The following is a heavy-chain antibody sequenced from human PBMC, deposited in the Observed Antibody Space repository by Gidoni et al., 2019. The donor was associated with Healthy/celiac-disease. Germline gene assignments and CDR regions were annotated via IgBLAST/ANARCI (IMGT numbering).Heavy chain of an antibody. CDR2: VDPEDGET. J-gene: IGHJ5*02. CDR1: GYTFTAYY. V-gene: IGHV1-69-2*01. D-gene: IGHD3-3*01. Sequence: EVQLVQSGAEVKKPGATVKISCKVSGYTFTAYYMHWVQQAPGKGLEWMGLVDPEDGETIYAERFQGRVTITADTSTDTVYMELSSLRSEDTAVYYCATDPTYYDIWSGYLWGQGTLVTVSS. CDR3: ATDPTYYDIWSGYL.